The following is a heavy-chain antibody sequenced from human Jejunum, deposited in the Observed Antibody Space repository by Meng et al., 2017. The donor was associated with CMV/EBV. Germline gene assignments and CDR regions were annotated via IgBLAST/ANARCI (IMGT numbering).Heavy chain of an antibody. J-gene: IGHJ4*02. D-gene: IGHD5/OR15-5a*01. V-gene: IGHV3-20*03. CDR3: VRRGCLSSTCYFDS. CDR1: GFTFENDA. Sequence: GFTFENDALRWVRQAPGKGLEWVSDINWDAGKADYADSVKGRFTISSHNARKSLFLQMNSLRVEDTAVYFCVRRGCLSSTCYFDSWGQGTLVTVSS. CDR2: INWDAGKA.